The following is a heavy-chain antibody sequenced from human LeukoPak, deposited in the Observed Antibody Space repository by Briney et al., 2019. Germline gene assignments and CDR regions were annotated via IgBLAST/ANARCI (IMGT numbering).Heavy chain of an antibody. Sequence: ASVKVSCKASGYTFTGYYMHWVRQAPGQGLEWMGWINPNSGGTNYAQKFQGRVTITRDTSISTAYMELSRLRSDDTAVYYCARAVVVTAIHDYWGQGTLVTVSS. CDR2: INPNSGGT. CDR3: ARAVVVTAIHDY. J-gene: IGHJ4*02. CDR1: GYTFTGYY. D-gene: IGHD2-21*02. V-gene: IGHV1-2*02.